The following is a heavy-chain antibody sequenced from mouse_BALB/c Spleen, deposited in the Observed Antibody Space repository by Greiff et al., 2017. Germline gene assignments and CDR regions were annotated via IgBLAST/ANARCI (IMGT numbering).Heavy chain of an antibody. CDR1: GYTFTSYW. CDR2: INPSTGYT. CDR3: ARSGFYYAMDY. J-gene: IGHJ4*01. D-gene: IGHD3-1*01. V-gene: IGHV1-7*01. Sequence: VQGVESGAELAKPGASVKMSCKASGYTFTSYWMHWVKQRPGQGLEWIGYINPSTGYTEYNQKFKDKATLTADKSSSTAYMQLSSLTSEDSAVYYCARSGFYYAMDYWGQGTSVTVSS.